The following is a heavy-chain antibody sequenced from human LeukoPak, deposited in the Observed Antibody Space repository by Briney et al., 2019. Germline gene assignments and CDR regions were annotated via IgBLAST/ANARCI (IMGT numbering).Heavy chain of an antibody. J-gene: IGHJ4*02. Sequence: PGGSLRLSCAASGFTFSSYAMHWVRQAPGKGLEYVSAISNNGGVTYYADSVKGRFTISRDNSKSTLYLQMGSLRAEDMAVYYCARVTYGSGTYTDYWGRGTLVTVSS. CDR2: ISNNGGVT. CDR3: ARVTYGSGTYTDY. D-gene: IGHD3-10*01. V-gene: IGHV3-64*02. CDR1: GFTFSSYA.